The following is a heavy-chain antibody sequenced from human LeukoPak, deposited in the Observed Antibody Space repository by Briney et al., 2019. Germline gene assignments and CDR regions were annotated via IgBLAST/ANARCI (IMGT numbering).Heavy chain of an antibody. J-gene: IGHJ6*02. V-gene: IGHV3-7*03. Sequence: RGSLRLSCAASGFTFSRHWMTWVRQAPGKGLEWVANIKHDGSEKNYVDSVKGRFTISRDNAKNSLYLQMNSLRAEDTAVYYCATMHYYALDVWGQGTTVTVSS. CDR3: ATMHYYALDV. CDR2: IKHDGSEK. CDR1: GFTFSRHW.